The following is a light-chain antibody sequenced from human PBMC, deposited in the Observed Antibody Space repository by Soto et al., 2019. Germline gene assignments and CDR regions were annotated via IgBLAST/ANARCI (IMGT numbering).Light chain of an antibody. V-gene: IGLV2-8*01. Sequence: QSALTQPPSASGSPGQSVTISCTGTSSDVGGYNYVSWYQQHPGKAPKLMIYEVSKRPSGVPDRFSGSKSGNTASLIVSGLQAEDEADYYCSSYAGRNSLVFGGGTKLTVL. J-gene: IGLJ3*02. CDR1: SSDVGGYNY. CDR2: EVS. CDR3: SSYAGRNSLV.